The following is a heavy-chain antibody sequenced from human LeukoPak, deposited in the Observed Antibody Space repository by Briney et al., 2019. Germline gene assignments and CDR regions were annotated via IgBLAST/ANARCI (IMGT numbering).Heavy chain of an antibody. Sequence: PGGSLRLSCATSGFTFSTYAVTWVRLAPGKGLEWVSTISGGGGSTNYANSVKGRFTISRDNSKNTLYLQMNSLRAEDSAIYYCAKDRYCGGGTCSFSWFDHWGQGTRVTVSS. V-gene: IGHV3-23*01. D-gene: IGHD2-15*01. CDR3: AKDRYCGGGTCSFSWFDH. CDR2: ISGGGGST. CDR1: GFTFSTYA. J-gene: IGHJ5*02.